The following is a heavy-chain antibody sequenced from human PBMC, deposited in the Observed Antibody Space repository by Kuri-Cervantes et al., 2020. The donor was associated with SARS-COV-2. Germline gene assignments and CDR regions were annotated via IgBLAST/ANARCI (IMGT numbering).Heavy chain of an antibody. V-gene: IGHV4-59*12. J-gene: IGHJ5*02. CDR1: GGSISSYY. CDR3: ARASCSSTSCYGWFDP. D-gene: IGHD2-2*01. Sequence: GSLRLSCTVSGGSISSYYWSWIRQPPGKGLEWIGYIYYSGSTNYNPSLKSRVTISVDTSKNQFSLKLSSVTAADTAVYYCARASCSSTSCYGWFDPWGQGTLVTVSS. CDR2: IYYSGST.